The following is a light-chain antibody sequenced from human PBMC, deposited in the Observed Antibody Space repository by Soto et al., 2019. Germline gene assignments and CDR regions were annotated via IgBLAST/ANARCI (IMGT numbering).Light chain of an antibody. V-gene: IGKV1-39*01. J-gene: IGKJ1*01. CDR1: QSISSY. CDR2: AAS. Sequence: DIQMTQSPSSLSASVVDRVTITCRASQSISSYLNWYQQKPGKAPKVLIYAASSLQSGVPSRFSGSGSGTDFTLTISSLQPEDFATYYCQQSYSTPKFGQGTKVDIK. CDR3: QQSYSTPK.